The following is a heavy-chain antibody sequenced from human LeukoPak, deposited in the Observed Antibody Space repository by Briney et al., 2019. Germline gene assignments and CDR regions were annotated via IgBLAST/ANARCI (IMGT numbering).Heavy chain of an antibody. J-gene: IGHJ4*02. CDR2: IYSSGST. D-gene: IGHD5-12*01. V-gene: IGHV3-53*05. CDR1: GFTVSSNY. Sequence: PGGSLRLSCAASGFTVSSNYMSWVRQAPGKGLEWVSVIYSSGSTYYADSVKGRFTISRDNAKNSVFLQMNSLRGEDTAFYYCAKDRGYSNNVIFHYWGPGTLVTVSS. CDR3: AKDRGYSNNVIFHY.